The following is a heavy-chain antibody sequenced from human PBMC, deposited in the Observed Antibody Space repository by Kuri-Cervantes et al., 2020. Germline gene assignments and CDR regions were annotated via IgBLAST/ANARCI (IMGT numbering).Heavy chain of an antibody. D-gene: IGHD6-19*01. Sequence: GESLKISCAASGFTFSKSWMNWVRQAPGKGLEWVANIKQDGSEKYYVDSVKGRFTISRDNAKNSLYLQMNSLRAEDTAVYYCARDGKAVAGLDYWGQGTLVTVSS. J-gene: IGHJ4*02. V-gene: IGHV3-7*01. CDR3: ARDGKAVAGLDY. CDR2: IKQDGSEK. CDR1: GFTFSKSW.